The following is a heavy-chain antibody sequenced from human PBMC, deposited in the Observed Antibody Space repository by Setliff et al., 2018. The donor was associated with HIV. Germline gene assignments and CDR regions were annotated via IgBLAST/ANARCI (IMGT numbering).Heavy chain of an antibody. CDR1: GDSISSGGHY. CDR3: ARIPQLLDYAMDV. Sequence: SETLSLTCTVSGDSISSGGHYWSWIRQSPGKGLEWIGEINHSGSTNYNPSLKSRVTISVDRSKNQFSLNVTSVTAADTAVYYCARIPQLLDYAMDVWGQGTTVTVSS. CDR2: INHSGST. D-gene: IGHD2-2*01. J-gene: IGHJ6*02. V-gene: IGHV4-30-2*06.